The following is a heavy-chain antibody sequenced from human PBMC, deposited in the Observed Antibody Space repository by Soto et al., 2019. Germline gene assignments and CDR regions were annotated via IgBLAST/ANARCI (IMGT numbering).Heavy chain of an antibody. J-gene: IGHJ2*01. CDR3: ARGELGIVRSYWYFDL. Sequence: EVQLVESGGGLVQPGGSLRLSCAASGFTFSSYDMHWVRQATGKGLEWVSAIGTAGDTYYPGSVKGRFTISREDAKNSLYLQMNSLRAGDTAAYYCARGELGIVRSYWYFDLWGRGTLVTVSS. D-gene: IGHD7-27*01. CDR2: IGTAGDT. V-gene: IGHV3-13*04. CDR1: GFTFSSYD.